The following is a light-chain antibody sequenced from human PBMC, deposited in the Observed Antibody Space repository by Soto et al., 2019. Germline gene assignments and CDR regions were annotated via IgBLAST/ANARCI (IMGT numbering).Light chain of an antibody. J-gene: IGKJ4*01. CDR1: QSIFSSY. V-gene: IGKV3-20*01. CDR3: QQYSLSPLT. Sequence: EIVLTQSPGTLSLSPGESATLSCRASQSIFSSYLAWYQQKPGQAPRLLIYGASSRATGIPDRFSGDGSGTDFTLKISRLEPEDFAVYYCQQYSLSPLTFGGGTKVGIK. CDR2: GAS.